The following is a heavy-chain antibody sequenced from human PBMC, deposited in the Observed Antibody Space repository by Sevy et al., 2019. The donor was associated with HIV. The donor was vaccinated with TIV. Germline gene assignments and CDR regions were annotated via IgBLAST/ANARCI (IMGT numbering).Heavy chain of an antibody. V-gene: IGHV4-34*01. D-gene: IGHD3-3*01. Sequence: SETLSLTCAVYGGSFSGYYWSWIRQPPGKGLEWIGEINHSGSTNYNPSLKSRVTISVDTSKNQFSLKLSSVTAADTAVYYCARQAIRFLEWFNAFDIWGQGTMVTVSS. CDR3: ARQAIRFLEWFNAFDI. CDR2: INHSGST. CDR1: GGSFSGYY. J-gene: IGHJ3*02.